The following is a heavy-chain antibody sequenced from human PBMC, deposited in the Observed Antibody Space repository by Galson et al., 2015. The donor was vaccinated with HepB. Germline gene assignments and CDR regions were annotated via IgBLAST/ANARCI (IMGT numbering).Heavy chain of an antibody. CDR2: INAGNGNT. CDR1: GYTFTSYA. Sequence: SVKVSCKASGYTFTSYAMHWVRQAPGQRLEWMGWINAGNGNTKYSQKFQGRVTITRDTSASTAYMELSSLRSEDTAVYYCAEGYGDYGWFDPWGQGTLVTVSS. CDR3: AEGYGDYGWFDP. J-gene: IGHJ5*02. V-gene: IGHV1-3*01. D-gene: IGHD4-17*01.